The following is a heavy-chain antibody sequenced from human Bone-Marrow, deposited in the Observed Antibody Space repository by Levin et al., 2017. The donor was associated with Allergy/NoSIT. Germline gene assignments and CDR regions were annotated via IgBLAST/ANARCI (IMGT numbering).Heavy chain of an antibody. J-gene: IGHJ4*02. V-gene: IGHV4-59*02. Sequence: PSETLSLTCTVSGGSVSGSFWAWVRQPPGKGLEWIGNVYYNVGTSYNPSLKSRVTISIDTSNNEVSLILTSVTAADTAIYYCARDPRTSDSFFAFDYWGQGALVTVSS. CDR3: ARDPRTSDSFFAFDY. CDR2: VYYNVGT. CDR1: GGSVSGSF. D-gene: IGHD2-2*01.